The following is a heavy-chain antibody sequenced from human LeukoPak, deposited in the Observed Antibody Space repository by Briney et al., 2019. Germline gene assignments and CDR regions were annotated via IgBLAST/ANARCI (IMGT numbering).Heavy chain of an antibody. D-gene: IGHD3-22*01. Sequence: GVSLRLSCAASGFTVSAYAMAWVRQAPGKGLEWVSAISGSGGSTYYADSVKGRFTISRDTSKNTLYLQMHSLRAEDTAVYYCAKTPYYDSTGYYHYYYYAMDVWGQGTTVTVSS. CDR1: GFTVSAYA. CDR2: ISGSGGST. J-gene: IGHJ6*02. CDR3: AKTPYYDSTGYYHYYYYAMDV. V-gene: IGHV3-23*01.